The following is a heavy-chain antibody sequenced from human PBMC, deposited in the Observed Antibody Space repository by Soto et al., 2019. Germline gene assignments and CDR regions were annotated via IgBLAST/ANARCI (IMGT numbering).Heavy chain of an antibody. J-gene: IGHJ6*02. Sequence: EALCLTCAVSGCSISSYYWSWIRQPAGKGLEWIGRIYTSGSTNYNPSLKSRVTMSVDTSKNQFSLKLSSVTAADTAVYYCAGYDFWSGYYPSGMDVWGQGTTFTVSS. CDR1: GCSISSYY. D-gene: IGHD3-3*01. CDR3: AGYDFWSGYYPSGMDV. V-gene: IGHV4-4*07. CDR2: IYTSGST.